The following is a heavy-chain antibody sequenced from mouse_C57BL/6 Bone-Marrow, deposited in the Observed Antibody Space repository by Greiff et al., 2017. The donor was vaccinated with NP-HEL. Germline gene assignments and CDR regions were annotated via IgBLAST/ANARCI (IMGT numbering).Heavy chain of an antibody. Sequence: QVQLQQSGAELARPGASVKLSCKASGYTFTSYGISWVKQRPGQGLEWIGEIYPRSGNTYYNEKFKGKATLTADKSSSTAYMELRSLTSEDSAVYFCAVRGNHGSAMDYWGQGTSVTVSS. CDR3: AVRGNHGSAMDY. D-gene: IGHD2-1*01. CDR2: IYPRSGNT. V-gene: IGHV1-81*01. CDR1: GYTFTSYG. J-gene: IGHJ4*01.